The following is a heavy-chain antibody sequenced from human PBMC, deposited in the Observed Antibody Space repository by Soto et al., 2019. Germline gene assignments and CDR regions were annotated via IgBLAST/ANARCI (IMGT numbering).Heavy chain of an antibody. Sequence: QVQLVESGGGVVQPGRSLRLSCAASGFTFSSYGMHWVRQAPGKGLEWVAVISYDGSNKYYADSVKGRFTISRDNSKNTLYLQMNSLRAEDTAVYYCAKDTAGRGSYVHGHDYWGQGTLVTVSS. D-gene: IGHD1-26*01. CDR3: AKDTAGRGSYVHGHDY. CDR1: GFTFSSYG. V-gene: IGHV3-30*18. J-gene: IGHJ4*02. CDR2: ISYDGSNK.